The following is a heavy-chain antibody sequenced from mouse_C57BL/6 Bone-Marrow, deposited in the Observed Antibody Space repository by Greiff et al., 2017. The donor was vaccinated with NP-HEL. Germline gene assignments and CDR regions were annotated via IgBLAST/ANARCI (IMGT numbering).Heavy chain of an antibody. CDR1: GFSFNTYA. J-gene: IGHJ4*01. CDR3: VRHGRRGHMDY. V-gene: IGHV10-1*01. Sequence: EVKLEESGGGLVQPKGSLKLSCAASGFSFNTYAMNWVRQAPGKGLEWVARIRSKSNNYATYYADSVKDRFTISRDDSESMLYLQMNNLKTEDTAMYYCVRHGRRGHMDYWGQGTSVTVPS. D-gene: IGHD2-12*01. CDR2: IRSKSNNYAT.